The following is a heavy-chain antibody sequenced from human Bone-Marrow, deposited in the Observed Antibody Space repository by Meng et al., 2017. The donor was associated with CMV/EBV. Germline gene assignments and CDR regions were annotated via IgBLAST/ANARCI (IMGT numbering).Heavy chain of an antibody. Sequence: SVKVSCKASGYTFTSYTISWVRQAPGQGLEWMGRIIPILGIANYAQKFQGRVTITADKSTSTAYMELSSLRSEDTAVYYCAREGRAAAVNPFDYWGQGTLVTVSS. CDR3: AREGRAAAVNPFDY. CDR1: GYTFTSYT. D-gene: IGHD6-13*01. J-gene: IGHJ4*02. CDR2: IIPILGIA. V-gene: IGHV1-69*04.